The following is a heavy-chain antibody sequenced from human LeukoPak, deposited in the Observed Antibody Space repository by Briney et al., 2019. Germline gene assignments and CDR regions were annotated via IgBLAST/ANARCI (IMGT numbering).Heavy chain of an antibody. D-gene: IGHD4-17*01. V-gene: IGHV3-30*02. J-gene: IGHJ5*02. Sequence: GGSLRLSCAASGFTFSSYGMHWVRQAPGKGLEWVAFIRYDGSNKYYADSVKGRFTISRDNSKNTLYLQMNSLRVEDTAVYYCARETVRPRLPWGQGTLVTVSS. CDR1: GFTFSSYG. CDR2: IRYDGSNK. CDR3: ARETVRPRLP.